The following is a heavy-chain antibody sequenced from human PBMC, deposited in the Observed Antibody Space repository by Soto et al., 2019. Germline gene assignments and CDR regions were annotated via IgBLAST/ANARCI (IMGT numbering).Heavy chain of an antibody. Sequence: PGGSLRLSCTASGFTFSDYTMKWVRQAPGKGLEWVSSISRESSYIYYVDSVKGRFTISRDNAKNSVILQMAGLRVDDTGVYFCAREPVGPDYAMDVWGQGTTVTVSS. D-gene: IGHD1-26*01. CDR1: GFTFSDYT. CDR2: ISRESSYI. CDR3: AREPVGPDYAMDV. V-gene: IGHV3-21*01. J-gene: IGHJ6*02.